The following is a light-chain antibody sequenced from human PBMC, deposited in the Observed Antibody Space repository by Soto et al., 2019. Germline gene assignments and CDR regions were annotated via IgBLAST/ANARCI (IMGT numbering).Light chain of an antibody. J-gene: IGKJ1*01. Sequence: DIQMTQPPSTLSASVADRVTIPCRASQTISSWLAWYQQKPGKAPKLLIYKASTLKSGVPSRFSGSGSGTEFTLTISSLQPDDFATYYCQHYNSYSEAFGQGTKVDI. V-gene: IGKV1-5*03. CDR2: KAS. CDR1: QTISSW. CDR3: QHYNSYSEA.